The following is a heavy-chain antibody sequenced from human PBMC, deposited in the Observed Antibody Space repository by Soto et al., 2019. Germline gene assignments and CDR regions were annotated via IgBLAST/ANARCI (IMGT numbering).Heavy chain of an antibody. V-gene: IGHV4-4*02. J-gene: IGHJ5*02. CDR1: GDSTSTGNW. CDR3: ARGENVLDT. D-gene: IGHD3-10*01. CDR2: SYHSGRA. Sequence: KTSETLSLTCAVSGDSTSTGNWWSWVRQPPGKGLEWIGQSYHSGRANYNPSLKSRVTISVDKSTNQFSLKLSSVTAADTAVYYCARGENVLDTWGQGTLVTVS.